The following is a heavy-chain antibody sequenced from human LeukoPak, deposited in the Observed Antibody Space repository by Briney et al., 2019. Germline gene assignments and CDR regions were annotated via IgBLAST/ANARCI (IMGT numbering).Heavy chain of an antibody. CDR2: ISYDGSNK. Sequence: PGGSLRLSCAASGFTFSSYGMHWVRQAPGKGLEWVAVISYDGSNKYYADSVKGRFTISRDNSKNTLYLQMNSLRAEDTAVYYCAREGTGYRNQANDYWGQGTLVTVSS. CDR1: GFTFSSYG. J-gene: IGHJ4*02. V-gene: IGHV3-30*03. D-gene: IGHD1-14*01. CDR3: AREGTGYRNQANDY.